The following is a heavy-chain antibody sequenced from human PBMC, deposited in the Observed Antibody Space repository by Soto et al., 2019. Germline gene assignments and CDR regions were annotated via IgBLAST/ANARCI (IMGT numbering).Heavy chain of an antibody. CDR3: AREPSNWNYCFDY. CDR2: ISSSGTTI. D-gene: IGHD1-7*01. V-gene: IGHV3-11*01. Sequence: PGGSLRLYCAASGFTFSDYYMSGIRQAPGKGLEWVSYISSSGTTIFYADSLRGRFTISRDNAKKSLYLQMNSLRGEDTAVYYCAREPSNWNYCFDYWGQGTLVTVSS. CDR1: GFTFSDYY. J-gene: IGHJ4*02.